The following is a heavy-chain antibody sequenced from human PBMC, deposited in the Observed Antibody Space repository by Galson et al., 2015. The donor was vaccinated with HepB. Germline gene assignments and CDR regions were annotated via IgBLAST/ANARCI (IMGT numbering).Heavy chain of an antibody. J-gene: IGHJ4*02. CDR2: ISSNSHYI. V-gene: IGHV3-21*01. CDR1: GFTFGSYS. Sequence: PLRLSCAATGFTFGSYSMNWLRQAPGKGLEWVSFISSNSHYIYYRDSVKGRFAISRDNAKNSVYLQMNSLGVEDTAVYYCARSLVTIFAVFTIPPDYWGQGTLVTVSS. CDR3: ARSLVTIFAVFTIPPDY. D-gene: IGHD3-3*01.